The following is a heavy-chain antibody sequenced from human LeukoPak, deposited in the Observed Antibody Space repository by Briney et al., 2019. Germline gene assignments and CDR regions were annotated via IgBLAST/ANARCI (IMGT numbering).Heavy chain of an antibody. CDR1: GGSISSYY. CDR2: IYYSGST. J-gene: IGHJ2*01. Sequence: SETLSLTCTVSGGSISSYYWSWIRQPPGKGLEWIGYIYYSGSTNYNPSLKSRVTISVDTSKNQFSLKLSSVTAADTAVYYCARGVLGIRFGHFDLWGRGTLVTVSS. CDR3: ARGVLGIRFGHFDL. D-gene: IGHD7-27*01. V-gene: IGHV4-59*12.